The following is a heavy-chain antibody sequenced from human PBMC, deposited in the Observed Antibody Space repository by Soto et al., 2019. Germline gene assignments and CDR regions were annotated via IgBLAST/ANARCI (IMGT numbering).Heavy chain of an antibody. CDR3: AIGNPDWFDP. CDR1: GYSISSGLY. J-gene: IGHJ5*02. V-gene: IGHV4-38-2*01. Sequence: SETLSLTCAVSGYSISSGLYWGWIRQPPGKGLEWIGTIYRGGITYYNPTLKSRVTISIDTSKNHFSLRLSSVTATDTAVYFCAIGNPDWFDPWGQGTLVTVSS. D-gene: IGHD1-1*01. CDR2: IYRGGIT.